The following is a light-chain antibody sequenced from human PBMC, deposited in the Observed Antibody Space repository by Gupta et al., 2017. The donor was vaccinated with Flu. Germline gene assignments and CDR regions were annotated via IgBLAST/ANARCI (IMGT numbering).Light chain of an antibody. V-gene: IGKV3-15*01. J-gene: IGKJ2*01. Sequence: ATLSVSPGERATLSCSASQSVSSSLAWYQHKPGQAPRLLIYGASTRATGFPDRFSGSGSGTEFTLTISSLQSEDFALYYCQQYNRWPQTFGQGTRLQIK. CDR1: QSVSSS. CDR2: GAS. CDR3: QQYNRWPQT.